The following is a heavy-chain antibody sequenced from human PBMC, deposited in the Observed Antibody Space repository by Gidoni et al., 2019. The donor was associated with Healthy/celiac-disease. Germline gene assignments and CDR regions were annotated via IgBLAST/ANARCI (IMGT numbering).Heavy chain of an antibody. V-gene: IGHV4-39*01. Sequence: QLQLQESGPGLVKPSETLSLTCTVSGGSISSSSYYWGWIRQPPGKGLEWIGSIYYSGSTYYNPSLKSRVTISVDTSKNQFSLKLSSVTAADTAVYYCASRSRARPGWFDPWGQGTLVTVSS. CDR3: ASRSRARPGWFDP. CDR2: IYYSGST. D-gene: IGHD6-6*01. CDR1: GGSISSSSYY. J-gene: IGHJ5*02.